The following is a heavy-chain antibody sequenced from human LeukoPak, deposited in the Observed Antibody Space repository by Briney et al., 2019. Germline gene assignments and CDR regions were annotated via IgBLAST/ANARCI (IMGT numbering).Heavy chain of an antibody. CDR1: GFTFRSHA. Sequence: PGGSLRLSCVGSGFTFRSHAMSWVRQAPEKGLEFVSGIYENGGTTYYADSVKGRFSISRDNSKNTLYLQMNSLRAEDTATYYCAKDYCSGVNCPFPFFDSWGQGTLVTVSS. V-gene: IGHV3-23*01. CDR3: AKDYCSGVNCPFPFFDS. D-gene: IGHD2-15*01. CDR2: IYENGGTT. J-gene: IGHJ4*02.